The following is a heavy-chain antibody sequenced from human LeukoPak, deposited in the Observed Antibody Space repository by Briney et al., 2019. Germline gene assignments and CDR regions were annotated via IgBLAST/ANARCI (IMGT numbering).Heavy chain of an antibody. J-gene: IGHJ4*02. CDR2: ISGSGGST. Sequence: GGSLRLSCAASGFTFSSYAMSWVRQAPGKGLEWVAAISGSGGSTYYADSVKGRFTISRDNFKNTLYLQMNSLRAEDTAVYYCAKEVIVGVSFDYWGQGTLVTVSS. V-gene: IGHV3-23*01. CDR1: GFTFSSYA. CDR3: AKEVIVGVSFDY. D-gene: IGHD1-26*01.